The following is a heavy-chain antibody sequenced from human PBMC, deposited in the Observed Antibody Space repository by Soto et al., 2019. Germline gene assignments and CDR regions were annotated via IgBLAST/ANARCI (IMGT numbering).Heavy chain of an antibody. CDR1: GFTFSSYA. V-gene: IGHV3-30-3*01. Sequence: QVQLVESWGGVVQPGRSLRLSCAASGFTFSSYAMHWVRQAPGKGLEWVAVISYDGSNKYYADSVKGRFTISRDNSKNTLYLQMNSLRAEDTAVYYCARAYEGDYFDYWGQGTMVTVSS. D-gene: IGHD3-16*01. CDR2: ISYDGSNK. J-gene: IGHJ4*02. CDR3: ARAYEGDYFDY.